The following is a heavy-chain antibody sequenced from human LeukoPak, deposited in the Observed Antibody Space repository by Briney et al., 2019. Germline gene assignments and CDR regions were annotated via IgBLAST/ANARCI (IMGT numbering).Heavy chain of an antibody. CDR2: VFYSGNT. Sequence: SETLSLTCTVSDDSVSSGAYYWSWIRQHPGKGLEWIGYVFYSGNTFYNPSLESRLTISVDTSKKQFSLKLKSVTAADTALYYCARSASLPPYYFDYWGQGTLVTVSS. V-gene: IGHV4-31*03. CDR1: DDSVSSGAYY. CDR3: ARSASLPPYYFDY. D-gene: IGHD2-15*01. J-gene: IGHJ4*02.